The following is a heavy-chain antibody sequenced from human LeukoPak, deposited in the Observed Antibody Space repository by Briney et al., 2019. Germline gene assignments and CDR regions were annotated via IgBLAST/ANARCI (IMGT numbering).Heavy chain of an antibody. D-gene: IGHD3-22*01. J-gene: IGHJ4*01. CDR2: ISYDGSNK. CDR3: ASLVDRGITYYYDSSGYSGD. Sequence: PGGSLRLSCAASGLTFSSYAMHWVRQAPGKGLEWVAVISYDGSNKYYADSVKGRFTISRDNYKNTLYLQMNSLRAEDTAVYYCASLVDRGITYYYDSSGYSGDWGQGTLVTVSS. V-gene: IGHV3-30-3*01. CDR1: GLTFSSYA.